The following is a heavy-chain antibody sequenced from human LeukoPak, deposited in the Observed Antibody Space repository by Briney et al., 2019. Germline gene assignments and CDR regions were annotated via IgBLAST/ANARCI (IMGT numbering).Heavy chain of an antibody. D-gene: IGHD3-22*01. CDR3: ARASITMIPSEGYFDY. CDR2: IYYTGST. J-gene: IGHJ4*02. CDR1: GGSISIIGDY. V-gene: IGHV4-39*07. Sequence: SETLSLTCTVSGGSISIIGDYWGWIRQPPGKGLEWIGSIYYTGSTYYSPSLKSRVTISVDTSKNQFSLKLSSVTAADTAVYYCARASITMIPSEGYFDYWGQGTLVIVSS.